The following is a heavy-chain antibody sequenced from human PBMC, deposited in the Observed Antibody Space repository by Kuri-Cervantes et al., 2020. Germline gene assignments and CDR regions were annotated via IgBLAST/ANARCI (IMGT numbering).Heavy chain of an antibody. Sequence: GESLKISCAASGFTFSSYDMHWVRQATGKGLEWVSAIGTAGDTYYPGSVKGRFTISRENAKNSLYLQMNSLRAEDTAVYYCARDWYSYGYESPFDYWGQGTLVTVSS. D-gene: IGHD5-18*01. CDR2: IGTAGDT. V-gene: IGHV3-13*01. CDR3: ARDWYSYGYESPFDY. CDR1: GFTFSSYD. J-gene: IGHJ4*02.